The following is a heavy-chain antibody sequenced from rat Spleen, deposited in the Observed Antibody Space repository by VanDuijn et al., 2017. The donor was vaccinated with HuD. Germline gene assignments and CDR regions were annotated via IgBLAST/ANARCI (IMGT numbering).Heavy chain of an antibody. D-gene: IGHD4-1*01. J-gene: IGHJ2*01. V-gene: IGHV4-2*01. CDR2: INKDSRTI. CDR3: ARETGGVEY. CDR1: GFNFNDYW. Sequence: EVKLVESGGGLVQPGRSLKLSCAASGFNFNDYWMGWVRQAPGKGLEWIGEINKDSRTINYIPSLKEKFTISRDNAQNTLYLQMTKLGSEDTAVYYCARETGGVEYWGQGVMVTVSS.